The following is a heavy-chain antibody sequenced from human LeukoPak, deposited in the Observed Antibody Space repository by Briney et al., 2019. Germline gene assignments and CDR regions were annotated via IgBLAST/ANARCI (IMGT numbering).Heavy chain of an antibody. CDR3: ARVGNIVVGDYYYMDV. V-gene: IGHV4-59*01. D-gene: IGHD2-2*01. J-gene: IGHJ6*03. Sequence: PSETLSLTCSVSGGSISSYYWSWIRQPPGKGLEWIGYINYSGSTKYNPSLKSRVTISVDTSKNQFSLKLGSVTAADTAVYYCARVGNIVVGDYYYMDVWGKGTTVTVSS. CDR1: GGSISSYY. CDR2: INYSGST.